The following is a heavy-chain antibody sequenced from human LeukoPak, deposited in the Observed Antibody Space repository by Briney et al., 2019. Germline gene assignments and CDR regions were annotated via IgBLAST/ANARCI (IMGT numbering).Heavy chain of an antibody. D-gene: IGHD6-19*01. Sequence: PGGSLRLSCAASGFTFSSYGMHWVRQAPGKGLEWVAVISYDGSNKYYADSVKGRFTISRDNSKNTLYLQMNSLRAEDTAVYYCAKDFKRWRVQYYFDTGAREPWSPSPQ. CDR3: AKDFKRWRVQYYFDT. CDR2: ISYDGSNK. J-gene: IGHJ4*02. CDR1: GFTFSSYG. V-gene: IGHV3-30*18.